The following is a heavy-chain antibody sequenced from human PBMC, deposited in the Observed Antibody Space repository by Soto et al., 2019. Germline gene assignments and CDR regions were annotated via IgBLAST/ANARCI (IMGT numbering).Heavy chain of an antibody. V-gene: IGHV3-74*01. J-gene: IGHJ4*02. D-gene: IGHD2-15*01. CDR1: GFTFSNYW. CDR3: VRTSLVVAVATREDF. CDR2: IDSDGSRI. Sequence: EVQLVESGGGLVQPGESLRLSCAASGFTFSNYWMHWVRQAPGKWLVWVSRIDSDGSRITYADFVKGRFTISRDNAKNTVYLHMNSLTAEDTAVYYCVRTSLVVAVATREDFWGPGTLVTVSS.